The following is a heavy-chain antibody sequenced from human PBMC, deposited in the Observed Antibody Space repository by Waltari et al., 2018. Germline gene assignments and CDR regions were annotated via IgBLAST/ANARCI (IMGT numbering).Heavy chain of an antibody. CDR2: IGSGGET. CDR3: AKDLYWWTAADY. J-gene: IGHJ4*02. Sequence: EVQLLESGGGLIQPGGSLRLSCAASGFVFSTNAMSWGRQSPGKGLEWVSGIGSGGETHYTDSVKGRFTISRDNSKSSLYLQMNSLRAEDTAVYYCAKDLYWWTAADYWGQGILVTVSS. D-gene: IGHD6-13*01. V-gene: IGHV3-23*01. CDR1: GFVFSTNA.